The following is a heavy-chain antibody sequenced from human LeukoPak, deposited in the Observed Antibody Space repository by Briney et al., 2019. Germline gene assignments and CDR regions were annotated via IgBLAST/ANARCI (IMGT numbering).Heavy chain of an antibody. J-gene: IGHJ6*02. D-gene: IGHD2-15*01. V-gene: IGHV4-34*01. CDR3: ARVRVIVVVAATGHYGMDV. CDR1: GGSFSGYY. Sequence: PSETLSLTCAVYGGSFSGYYWSWIRQPPGKGLEWIGEINHSGSTNYNPSLKSRVTISVDTSKNQFSLKLSSVTAADTAVYYCARVRVIVVVAATGHYGMDVWGQGTTVTVSS. CDR2: INHSGST.